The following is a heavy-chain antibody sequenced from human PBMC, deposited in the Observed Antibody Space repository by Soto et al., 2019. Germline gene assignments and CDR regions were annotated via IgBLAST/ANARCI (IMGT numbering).Heavy chain of an antibody. J-gene: IGHJ5*02. CDR3: ARVVYSSSKRFLARWFDP. V-gene: IGHV4-30-4*01. CDR1: GGSISSGDYY. Sequence: SETLSLTCTASGGSISSGDYYWSWIRQSPGKGLEWIGYIYYSGSTYYNPSLKSRVTISVDTSKNQFSLKLSSVTAADTAVYYCARVVYSSSKRFLARWFDPWGQGTLVTVSS. D-gene: IGHD6-6*01. CDR2: IYYSGST.